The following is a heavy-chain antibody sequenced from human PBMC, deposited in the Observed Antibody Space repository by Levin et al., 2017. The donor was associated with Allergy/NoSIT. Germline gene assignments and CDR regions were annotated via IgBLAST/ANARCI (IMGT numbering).Heavy chain of an antibody. CDR3: GRGLIRGYYASSGYHFDS. V-gene: IGHV4-38-2*01. D-gene: IGHD3-22*01. CDR2: IYHSGTT. CDR1: GFSISSGYH. Sequence: SETLFLTCGVSGFSISSGYHWGWIRQPPGKGLEWIGSIYHSGTTYYNPSLESRVTISVDTSKNQFSLKLRSVTAADTAVYVCGRGLIRGYYASSGYHFDSWGQGTLVTVSS. J-gene: IGHJ4*02.